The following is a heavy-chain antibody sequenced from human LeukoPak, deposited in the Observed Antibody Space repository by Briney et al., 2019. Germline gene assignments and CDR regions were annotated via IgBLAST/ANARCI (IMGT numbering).Heavy chain of an antibody. CDR3: ARAGTYGYYWYFDL. Sequence: SQTLSLTCAISGDSVSSNSATWNCIRQSPSRGLEWLGRTYYRSKWYNDYAVSVKSRITINPDTSKNQFSLQLNSVTPEDTAVYYCARAGTYGYYWYFDLWGRGILVTVSS. D-gene: IGHD5-18*01. J-gene: IGHJ2*01. CDR2: TYYRSKWYN. CDR1: GDSVSSNSAT. V-gene: IGHV6-1*01.